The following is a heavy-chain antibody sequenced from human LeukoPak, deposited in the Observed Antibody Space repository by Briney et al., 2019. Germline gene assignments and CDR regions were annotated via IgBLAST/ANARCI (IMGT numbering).Heavy chain of an antibody. CDR2: ISWNSGSI. V-gene: IGHV3-9*03. D-gene: IGHD6-13*01. Sequence: PGGSLRLSCAASGFTFDDYAMHWVRQAPGKGLEWVSGISWNSGSIGYADSVKGRFTISRDNAKNSLYLQMNSLRAEDMALYYCAKYISAAGTFWYFDLWGRGTLVTVSS. CDR1: GFTFDDYA. J-gene: IGHJ2*01. CDR3: AKYISAAGTFWYFDL.